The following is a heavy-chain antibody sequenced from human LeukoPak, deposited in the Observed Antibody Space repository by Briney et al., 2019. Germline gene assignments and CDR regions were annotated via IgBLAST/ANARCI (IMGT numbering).Heavy chain of an antibody. D-gene: IGHD4-17*01. CDR1: GFTFSNYG. CDR3: AKDLYYGDYVPFDY. J-gene: IGHJ4*02. CDR2: IRYDGINK. V-gene: IGHV3-30*02. Sequence: PGGSLRLSCAASGFTFSNYGMHWVRQAPGKGLEWVAFIRYDGINKDYADSVKGRFTISRDNSKNTLYLQMNSLRAEDTAVYYCAKDLYYGDYVPFDYWGQGTLVTVSS.